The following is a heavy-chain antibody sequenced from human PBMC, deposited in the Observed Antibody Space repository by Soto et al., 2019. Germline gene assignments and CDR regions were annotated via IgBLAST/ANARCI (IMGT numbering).Heavy chain of an antibody. CDR3: AKIPLGYCSSTSCYAY. D-gene: IGHD2-2*01. CDR1: GFTFSSYA. CDR2: ISGSGGST. Sequence: GGSLRLSCAASGFTFSSYAMSWVRQAPGKGLEWVSAISGSGGSTYYADSVKGRFTISRDNSKNTLYLQMNSLRAEDTAVYYCAKIPLGYCSSTSCYAYWGQGTLVTVSS. J-gene: IGHJ4*02. V-gene: IGHV3-23*01.